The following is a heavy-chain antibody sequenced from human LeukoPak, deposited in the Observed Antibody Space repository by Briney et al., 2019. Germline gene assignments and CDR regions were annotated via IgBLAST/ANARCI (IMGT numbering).Heavy chain of an antibody. V-gene: IGHV3-43*02. CDR3: AKDRIYSGTTFDY. Sequence: GSLRLSCAASGFTFGDYGMHWVRQAPGKSLEWVSFISGDGGSTYHADSVQGRFTISRDNSKNSLYPQMNSLRSEDTALYYCAKDRIYSGTTFDYWGLGTLVTVSS. CDR1: GFTFGDYG. CDR2: ISGDGGST. D-gene: IGHD1-1*01. J-gene: IGHJ4*02.